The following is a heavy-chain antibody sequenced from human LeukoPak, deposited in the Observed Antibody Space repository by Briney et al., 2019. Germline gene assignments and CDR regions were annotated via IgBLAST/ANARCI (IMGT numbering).Heavy chain of an antibody. CDR1: GYTFTSYY. CDR2: INPTGGST. CDR3: ARAVWVYDSSGYSYYFDY. Sequence: ASVKVSCKASGYTFTSYYMHWVRQAPGEGLEWMGIINPTGGSTSYAQKFQGRVTMTRDTSTSTVYMELSSLRSEDTAVYYCARAVWVYDSSGYSYYFDYWGQGTLVTVSS. V-gene: IGHV1-46*01. J-gene: IGHJ4*02. D-gene: IGHD3-22*01.